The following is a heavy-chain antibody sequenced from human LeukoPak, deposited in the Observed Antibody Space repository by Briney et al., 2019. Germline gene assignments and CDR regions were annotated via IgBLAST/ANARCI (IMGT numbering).Heavy chain of an antibody. V-gene: IGHV4-59*01. CDR1: GGSISSYY. J-gene: IGHJ3*02. CDR2: IYYSGST. CDR3: AREFVKGTSLAVAGGAFDI. Sequence: SETLSLTCTVSGGSISSYYWSWIRQPPGKGLEWIGYIYYSGSTNYNPSLKSRVTISVDTSKNQFSLKLSSVTAADTAVYYCAREFVKGTSLAVAGGAFDIWGQGTMVTVSS. D-gene: IGHD6-19*01.